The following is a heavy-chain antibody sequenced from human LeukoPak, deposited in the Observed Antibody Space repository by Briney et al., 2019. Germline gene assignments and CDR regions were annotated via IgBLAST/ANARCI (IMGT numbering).Heavy chain of an antibody. CDR3: AKSRSAVAVAGSNY. D-gene: IGHD6-19*01. CDR1: GITFSIYT. Sequence: GGSLRLSCAASGITFSIYTMSWVRLAPGKGLEWVSGISGSGDNTYYADSVKGRFTISRDSSRDTLYLQMNSLRAEDTAVYYCAKSRSAVAVAGSNYWGQGTLVTVSS. V-gene: IGHV3-23*01. J-gene: IGHJ4*02. CDR2: ISGSGDNT.